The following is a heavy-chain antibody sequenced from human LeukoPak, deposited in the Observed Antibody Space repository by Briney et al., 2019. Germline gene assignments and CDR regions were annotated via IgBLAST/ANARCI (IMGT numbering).Heavy chain of an antibody. CDR3: AKVNCSSTSCPQEYYFDY. CDR1: GFTFDDYA. CDR2: ISWNSGSI. Sequence: PGGSLRLSCAASGFTFDDYAMHWVRQAPGKGLEWVSGISWNSGSIGYADSVKGRFTISRDNAKNSLYLQMNSLRAEDTALYYCAKVNCSSTSCPQEYYFDYWGQGTLVTVSS. V-gene: IGHV3-9*01. J-gene: IGHJ4*02. D-gene: IGHD2-2*01.